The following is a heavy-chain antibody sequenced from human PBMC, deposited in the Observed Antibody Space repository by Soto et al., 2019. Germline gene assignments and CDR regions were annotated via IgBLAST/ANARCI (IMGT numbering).Heavy chain of an antibody. CDR3: AKARHSTSWYGVEADF. V-gene: IGHV3-30*09. CDR1: GFTFSDYA. J-gene: IGHJ4*02. CDR2: ISYGGDNK. D-gene: IGHD6-13*01. Sequence: QVQLVESGGGVVQPGRSLRLSCAASGFTFSDYAMHWVRQAPGKGLEWVAVISYGGDNKYYADSVRGRFAISRDNLKNPLHLQMNSLNPEDTAVYHCAKARHSTSWYGVEADFWGQGTLVTVSS.